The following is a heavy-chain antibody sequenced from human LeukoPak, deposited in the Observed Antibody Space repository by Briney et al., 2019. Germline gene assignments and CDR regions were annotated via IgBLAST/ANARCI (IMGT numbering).Heavy chain of an antibody. CDR3: AKVYYGGNSNPDAFDI. CDR1: RFTFSSYA. D-gene: IGHD4-23*01. V-gene: IGHV3-23*01. CDR2: LSGSCGST. J-gene: IGHJ3*02. Sequence: PGGCLRLSCAASRFTFSSYAMSSVPHTPGKRLEWGSALSGSCGSTYYAGPVKGRCTISRDNSKNKLYLQMNSLRAEDTAVYYCAKVYYGGNSNPDAFDIWGQGTMVTVSS.